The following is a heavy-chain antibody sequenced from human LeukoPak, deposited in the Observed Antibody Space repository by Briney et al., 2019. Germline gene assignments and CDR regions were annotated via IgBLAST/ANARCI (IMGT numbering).Heavy chain of an antibody. J-gene: IGHJ4*02. V-gene: IGHV4-34*01. D-gene: IGHD3/OR15-3a*01. CDR1: GGSFSGYY. Sequence: SETLSLTCAISGGSFSGYYWSWIRQPPGKGLEWIGEINQSGGTNYNAFLKSRVTISVDTSKNQFSLKLTSVTAADTAVYYCARQTGSGLFILLGGQGTLVTVSS. CDR3: ARQTGSGLFILL. CDR2: INQSGGT.